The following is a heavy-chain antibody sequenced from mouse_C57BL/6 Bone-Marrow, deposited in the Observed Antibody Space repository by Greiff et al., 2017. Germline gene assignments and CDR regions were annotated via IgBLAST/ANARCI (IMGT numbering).Heavy chain of an antibody. CDR3: AIYGSGDDWYFDV. D-gene: IGHD1-1*01. CDR1: GYAFSSSW. CDR2: IYPGAGDT. J-gene: IGHJ1*03. V-gene: IGHV1-82*01. Sequence: VQLQQSGPELVKPGASVKLSCKASGYAFSSSWMNWVKQRPGKGLEWIGWIYPGAGDTNYNGKFKGKATLTADKSSSTAYMHLSSLTSEDFAVYVCAIYGSGDDWYFDVWGTGTTVTVSS.